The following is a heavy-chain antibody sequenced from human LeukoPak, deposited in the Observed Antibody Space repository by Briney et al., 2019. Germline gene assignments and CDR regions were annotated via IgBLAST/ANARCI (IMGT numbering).Heavy chain of an antibody. CDR1: GGSISSSSYY. D-gene: IGHD2-15*01. J-gene: IGHJ3*02. CDR3: ARLMIGYCSGGSCDRGTDAFDI. CDR2: IYYSGST. Sequence: PSETLSLTCTVSGGSISSSSYYWGWVRQPPGRGLEWNGSIYYSGSTYYNPSLKSRVTISVDTSKNQFSLKLSSVTAADTAVYYCARLMIGYCSGGSCDRGTDAFDIWGQGTMVTVSS. V-gene: IGHV4-39*07.